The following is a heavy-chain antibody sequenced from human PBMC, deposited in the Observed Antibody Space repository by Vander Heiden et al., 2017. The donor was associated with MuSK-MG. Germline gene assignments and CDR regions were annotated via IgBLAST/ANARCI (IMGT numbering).Heavy chain of an antibody. Sequence: QVQLQQWGAGLLKPSETLSLHCAVYGGSFSGYYWSWIRQPPGKGLEWIGEINHSGSTNYNPSLKSRVTISVDTSKNQFSLKLSSVTAADTAVYYCASRHGDAFDIWGQGTMVTVSS. CDR2: INHSGST. CDR1: GGSFSGYY. V-gene: IGHV4-34*01. J-gene: IGHJ3*02. CDR3: ASRHGDAFDI.